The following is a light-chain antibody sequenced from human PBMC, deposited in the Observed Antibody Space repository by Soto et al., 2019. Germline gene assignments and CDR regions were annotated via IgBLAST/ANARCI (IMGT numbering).Light chain of an antibody. V-gene: IGLV2-14*01. Sequence: QSALTQPASVSGSPGQSITISCTGSSSDVGGYNYVSWYQQHPGKAPKLMIYDVTNRPSGVPDRFSGSRSGNTASLTISGLQAEDEADYYCSSFTSTTTPVLFGGGTKLTV. CDR3: SSFTSTTTPVL. CDR1: SSDVGGYNY. J-gene: IGLJ2*01. CDR2: DVT.